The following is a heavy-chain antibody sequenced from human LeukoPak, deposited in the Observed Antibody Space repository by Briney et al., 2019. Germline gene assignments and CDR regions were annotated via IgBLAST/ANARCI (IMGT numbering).Heavy chain of an antibody. CDR1: GFTFSTYS. V-gene: IGHV3-21*04. D-gene: IGHD1-1*01. J-gene: IGHJ4*02. CDR3: AKELERTLLEY. CDR2: ISSSSSYI. Sequence: PGGSLRLSCAASGFTFSTYSMNWVRQAPGKGLEWVSSISSSSSYIYYADSVKGRFTISRDNAKNSLYLQMKSLRAEDTAVYYCAKELERTLLEYWGQGTLVAVSS.